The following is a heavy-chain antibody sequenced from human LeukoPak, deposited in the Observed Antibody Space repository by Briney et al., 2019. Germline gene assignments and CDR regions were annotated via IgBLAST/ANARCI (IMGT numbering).Heavy chain of an antibody. D-gene: IGHD1/OR15-1a*01. CDR3: ARDKWKNWDLDAFDI. CDR1: GGSISSGSYY. CDR2: IYTSGST. V-gene: IGHV4-61*02. Sequence: PSETLSLTCTVSGGSISSGSYYWSWIRQPAGKGLEWIGRIYTSGSTNYNPSLKSRVTISVDTSKNQFSLKLSSVTAADTAVYYCARDKWKNWDLDAFDIWGQGTMVTVSS. J-gene: IGHJ3*02.